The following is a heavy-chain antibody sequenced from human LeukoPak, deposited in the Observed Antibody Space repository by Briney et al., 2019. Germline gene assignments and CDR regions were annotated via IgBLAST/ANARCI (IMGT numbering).Heavy chain of an antibody. J-gene: IGHJ4*02. Sequence: GGSLRLSCAASGFTFSDYNMRWIRQAPGKGLEWVSSISRSGSTKYYADSVKGRFTISRENAKTSLYLQMNSLRAEDTAVYYCARDNRGLSNLFDYWGQGTLVTVSS. CDR2: ISRSGSTK. V-gene: IGHV3-11*04. CDR1: GFTFSDYN. D-gene: IGHD3-16*02. CDR3: ARDNRGLSNLFDY.